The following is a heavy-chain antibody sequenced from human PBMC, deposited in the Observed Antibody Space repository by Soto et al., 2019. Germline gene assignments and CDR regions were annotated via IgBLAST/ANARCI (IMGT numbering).Heavy chain of an antibody. CDR2: IYSGGST. J-gene: IGHJ4*02. CDR3: ARESGGYYFDY. V-gene: IGHV3-53*02. Sequence: EVQLVETEGGLIQPGGSLRLSCAASGFTVSSNYMSWVRQAPGKGRELVSVIYSGGSTYYADSVKGRFTISRDKSKNTLYLQMNSLRAEDTAVYYCARESGGYYFDYWGQGTLVTVSS. CDR1: GFTVSSNY. D-gene: IGHD6-19*01.